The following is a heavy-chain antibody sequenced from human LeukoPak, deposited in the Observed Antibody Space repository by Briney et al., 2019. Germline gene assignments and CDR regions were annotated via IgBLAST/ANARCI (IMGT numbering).Heavy chain of an antibody. V-gene: IGHV3-7*01. CDR3: ARGKFDFDY. CDR2: INQDGSEK. J-gene: IGHJ4*02. CDR1: GFTFSDLW. D-gene: IGHD3-16*01. Sequence: PGGSLRLSCAASGFTFSDLWMSWVRQAPGQGLEWVANINQDGSEKYYVDSVKGRFTISRDNAKNSVSLEMSSLRAEDTAVYYCARGKFDFDYWGQGTQVTVSS.